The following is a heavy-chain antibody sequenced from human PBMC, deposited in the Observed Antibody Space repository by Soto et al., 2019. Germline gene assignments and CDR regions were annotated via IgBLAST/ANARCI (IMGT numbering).Heavy chain of an antibody. CDR2: LYYTGST. D-gene: IGHD3-22*01. CDR1: GGSINSGDYY. V-gene: IGHV4-30-4*01. J-gene: IGHJ4*02. CDR3: ARYRYSDSLKEYYHEF. Sequence: SETLSLTCTVSGGSINSGDYYWSWIRQPPGKGLEWIGNLYYTGSTYYNPSLKSRVTISVDTSKKQFSLMVTSVTAADTAVYYCARYRYSDSLKEYYHEFWGQGTLVTVSS.